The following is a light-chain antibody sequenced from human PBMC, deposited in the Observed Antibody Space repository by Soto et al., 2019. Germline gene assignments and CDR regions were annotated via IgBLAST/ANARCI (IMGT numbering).Light chain of an antibody. CDR1: QSLLHTNGYNY. CDR2: LGS. J-gene: IGKJ1*01. CDR3: MQALRTQGWT. V-gene: IGKV2-28*01. Sequence: DIVMTQSPLSLPVTPGESASISCRSSQSLLHTNGYNYLDWYLQKPGQPPQLLIYLGSNRAPGVPDRFSGSGSGTDFTLKISRVEAEDVGVYFCMQALRTQGWTFGQGTKVEIK.